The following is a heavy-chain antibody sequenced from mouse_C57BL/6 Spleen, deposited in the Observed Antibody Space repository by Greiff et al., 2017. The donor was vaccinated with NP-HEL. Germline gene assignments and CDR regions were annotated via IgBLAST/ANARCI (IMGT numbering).Heavy chain of an antibody. V-gene: IGHV1-64*01. Sequence: QVQLKQPGAELVKPGASVKLSCKASGYTFTSYWMHWVKQRPGQGLEWIGMIHPNSGSTNYNEKFKSKATLTVDKSSSTAYMQLSSLTSEDSAVYYCARYYGRGYFDYWGQGTTLTVSS. CDR3: ARYYGRGYFDY. J-gene: IGHJ2*01. CDR2: IHPNSGST. CDR1: GYTFTSYW. D-gene: IGHD1-1*01.